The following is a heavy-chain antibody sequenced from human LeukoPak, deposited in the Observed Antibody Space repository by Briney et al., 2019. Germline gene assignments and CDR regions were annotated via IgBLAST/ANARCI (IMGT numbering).Heavy chain of an antibody. CDR3: ARRLHYFDS. CDR2: IRYSGTT. Sequence: PSETLSLTCTVSGGSISSTYDHWDWIRQSPGKGLEWLGSIRYSGTTYYNPSLKGRVTMFVDTSNNQFSLRLRSVTAADTAVYYCARRLHYFDSWGQGTLVTVSS. J-gene: IGHJ4*02. V-gene: IGHV4-39*01. D-gene: IGHD2-21*02. CDR1: GGSISSTYDH.